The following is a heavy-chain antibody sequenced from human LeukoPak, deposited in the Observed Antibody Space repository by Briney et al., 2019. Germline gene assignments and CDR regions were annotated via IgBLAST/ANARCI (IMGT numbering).Heavy chain of an antibody. Sequence: SQTLSLTCTVSGGSISSGGYYWSWLRQHPGKGLEWIGYIYYSGSTYYNPSLKSRVTISVDTSKNQFSLKLSSVTAADTAAYYCARSLSSTNRRTRYFDLWGRGTLVTVSS. J-gene: IGHJ2*01. V-gene: IGHV4-31*03. D-gene: IGHD2-2*01. CDR1: GGSISSGGYY. CDR2: IYYSGST. CDR3: ARSLSSTNRRTRYFDL.